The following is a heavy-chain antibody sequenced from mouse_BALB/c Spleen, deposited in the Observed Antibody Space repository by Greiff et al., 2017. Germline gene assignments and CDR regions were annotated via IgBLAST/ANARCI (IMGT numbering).Heavy chain of an antibody. CDR1: GYSITSDYA. J-gene: IGHJ2*01. Sequence: DVKLQESGPGLVKPSQSLSLTCTVTGYSITSDYAWNWIRQFPGNKLEWMGYISYSGSTSYNPSLKSRISITRDTSKNQFFLQLNSVTTEDTATYYCARGGYDVNFDYWGQGTTLTVSS. D-gene: IGHD2-2*01. CDR2: ISYSGST. CDR3: ARGGYDVNFDY. V-gene: IGHV3-2*02.